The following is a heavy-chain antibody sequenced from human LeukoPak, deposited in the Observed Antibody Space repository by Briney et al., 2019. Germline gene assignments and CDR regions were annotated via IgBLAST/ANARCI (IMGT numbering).Heavy chain of an antibody. CDR1: GGSFSGHY. CDR3: ARPRYGSGSLDS. V-gene: IGHV4-34*01. Sequence: PSETLSPTCAVYGGSFSGHYWTWIRQPPGKGLEWIGEVNHSGSTTYNPSLNNRVTISVDTSKNQFSLKLTSVTAADTAVYYCARPRYGSGSLDSWGQGTLVTVSS. D-gene: IGHD3-10*01. J-gene: IGHJ4*02. CDR2: VNHSGST.